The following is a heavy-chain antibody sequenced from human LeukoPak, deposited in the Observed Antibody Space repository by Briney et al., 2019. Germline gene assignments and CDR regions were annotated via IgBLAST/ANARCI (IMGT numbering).Heavy chain of an antibody. D-gene: IGHD3-10*01. V-gene: IGHV2-70*11. CDR1: GFSLSTSGMC. J-gene: IGHJ4*02. CDR3: ARMPPEGSAIQYYFDS. CDR2: IDWDDDK. Sequence: ESGPTLVNPTQTLTLTCTISGFSLSTSGMCMSWMRQPPGKALEWLARIDWDDDKYYSTSLKTRLTISKDTSKNQVVLTMTNMDPVDTATYYCARMPPEGSAIQYYFDSWGQGTLVTVSS.